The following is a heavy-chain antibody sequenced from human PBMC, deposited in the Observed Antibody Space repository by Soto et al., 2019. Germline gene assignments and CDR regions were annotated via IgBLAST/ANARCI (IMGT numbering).Heavy chain of an antibody. CDR3: AKEGSLASRRFLEYGMDV. V-gene: IGHV3-9*01. CDR1: GFTFDDYA. J-gene: IGHJ6*02. D-gene: IGHD3-3*01. CDR2: ISWNSGSI. Sequence: EVQLVESGGGLVQPGRSLRLSCAASGFTFDDYAMHWVRQAPGKGLEWVSGISWNSGSIGYADSVKGRFTISRDNAKNSLYLQMNSLRDEDTALYYCAKEGSLASRRFLEYGMDVWGQGTTVTVSS.